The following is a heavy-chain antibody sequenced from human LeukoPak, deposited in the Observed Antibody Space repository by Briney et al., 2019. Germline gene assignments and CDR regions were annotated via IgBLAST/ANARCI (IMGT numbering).Heavy chain of an antibody. D-gene: IGHD1-26*01. Sequence: SETLSLTCNVSGGSISSSSYYWGWIRQPPGKGLEWIGSIYYSGSTYYNPSLKSRVTISVDTSKNQFSLKLSSVTAADTAAYYCARHPMYSGSYYASVFDYWGQGTLVTVSS. V-gene: IGHV4-39*01. CDR1: GGSISSSSYY. J-gene: IGHJ4*02. CDR2: IYYSGST. CDR3: ARHPMYSGSYYASVFDY.